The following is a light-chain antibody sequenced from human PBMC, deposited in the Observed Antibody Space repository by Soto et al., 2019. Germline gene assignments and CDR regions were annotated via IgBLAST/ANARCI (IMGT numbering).Light chain of an antibody. CDR2: GAS. J-gene: IGKJ4*01. V-gene: IGKV3-15*01. CDR3: QQYNNWPLT. Sequence: EIVLTQSPGTLSLSPGERATLSCRASQSISSNLAWYQQKPGQAPRLLIYGASTRATGIPARFTGSGSGTEFTLTISSLQSEDFAVSYCQQYNNWPLTFGGGTKVDIK. CDR1: QSISSN.